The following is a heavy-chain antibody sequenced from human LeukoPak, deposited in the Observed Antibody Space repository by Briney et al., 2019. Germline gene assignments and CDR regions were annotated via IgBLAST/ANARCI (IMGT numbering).Heavy chain of an antibody. Sequence: SVKVSCKASGGTFSSYAISWVRQAPGQGLEWLGRIIPILGIANYAQKFQGRVTITADKPTSTAYMELSSLRSEDTAVYYCASAVAGTSDWFDPWGQGTLVTVSS. J-gene: IGHJ5*02. CDR2: IIPILGIA. CDR1: GGTFSSYA. CDR3: ASAVAGTSDWFDP. D-gene: IGHD6-19*01. V-gene: IGHV1-69*04.